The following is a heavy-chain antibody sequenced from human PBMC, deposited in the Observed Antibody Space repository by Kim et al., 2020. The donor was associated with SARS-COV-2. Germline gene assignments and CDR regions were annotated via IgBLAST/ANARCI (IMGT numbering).Heavy chain of an antibody. Sequence: GGSLRLSCAASGFTFSSYGMNWVRQAPGRGLEWVSSISSSGSNTYYADSVKGRFTISRDNSKNTLYLQTNSLRAEDTAVYYCAKGRGRGARGGFDNWG. D-gene: IGHD3-10*01. CDR1: GFTFSSYG. J-gene: IGHJ3*02. CDR3: AKGRGRGARGGFDN. V-gene: IGHV3-21*01. CDR2: ISSSGSNT.